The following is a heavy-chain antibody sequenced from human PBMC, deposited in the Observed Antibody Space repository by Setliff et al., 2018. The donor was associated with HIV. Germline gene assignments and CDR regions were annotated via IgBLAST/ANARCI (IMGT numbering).Heavy chain of an antibody. D-gene: IGHD1-26*01. CDR1: GYTLTKLS. CDR2: FDPELGET. V-gene: IGHV1-24*01. CDR3: AIDNRGGVGAPYYFDY. J-gene: IGHJ4*02. Sequence: ASVKVSCKVSGYTLTKLSMHWVRQAPGKGLEWMGGFDPELGETFFAQRFQGRITMTGDTSADTAYMELRGLRSDDTATYYCAIDNRGGVGAPYYFDYWGQGARVTVSS.